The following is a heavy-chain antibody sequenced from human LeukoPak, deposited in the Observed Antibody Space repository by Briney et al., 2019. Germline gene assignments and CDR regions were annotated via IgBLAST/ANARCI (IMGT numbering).Heavy chain of an antibody. CDR1: GLTFSSYA. J-gene: IGHJ6*03. D-gene: IGHD5/OR15-5a*01. V-gene: IGHV3-23*01. Sequence: GGSLRLSCAASGLTFSSYAMAWVRQAPGKGLEWVSTINGSGVSTYYGDSVKGRFTIFRDNSKNTLYLQMNSLRVEDTAVYYCASQYIEVNDYYHMDVWGTGTTVIVSS. CDR2: INGSGVST. CDR3: ASQYIEVNDYYHMDV.